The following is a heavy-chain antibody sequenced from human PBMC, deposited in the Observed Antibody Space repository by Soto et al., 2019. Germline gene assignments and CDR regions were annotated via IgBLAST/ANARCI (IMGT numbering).Heavy chain of an antibody. CDR3: ARSSSKSIAARLDF. CDR2: ISYDGSNE. CDR1: GFTFSSYA. Sequence: GGSLRLSCAASGFTFSSYAMHWVRQAPGKGLEWVAVISYDGSNEYYEDSVKGRFTISRDNSKNTLYLQINGLRAEDTAGYYCARSSSKSIAARLDFWGQGTLVTVSS. J-gene: IGHJ4*02. V-gene: IGHV3-30-3*01. D-gene: IGHD6-6*01.